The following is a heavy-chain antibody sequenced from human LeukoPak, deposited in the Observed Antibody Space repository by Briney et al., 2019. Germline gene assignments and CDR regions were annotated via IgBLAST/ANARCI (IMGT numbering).Heavy chain of an antibody. V-gene: IGHV4-34*01. J-gene: IGHJ5*02. D-gene: IGHD2-2*01. CDR1: GGSFSTYY. CDR3: ARLPMDCSSTSCYVGYFDP. CDR2: INHSGGT. Sequence: SETLSLTCDVYGGSFSTYYWSWIRQPPGKGLEWIGEINHSGGTSYNPSLKSRVTISVDTSKNQFSLKLSSVTVADTAVYYCARLPMDCSSTSCYVGYFDPWGPGTLVTVSS.